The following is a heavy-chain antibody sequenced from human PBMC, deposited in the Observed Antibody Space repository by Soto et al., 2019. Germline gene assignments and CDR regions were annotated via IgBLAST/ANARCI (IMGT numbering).Heavy chain of an antibody. CDR1: GGSISNPYW. J-gene: IGHJ4*02. V-gene: IGHV4-4*02. Sequence: SETLSLTCTVSGGSISNPYWWTWVRQTPQKGLEWIAEISHSGTINYNASLESRVTIALDKSKSQFSLTLRSVTAADTAVYYCATRIPWPVWGQGTLVTVSS. CDR3: ATRIPWPV. D-gene: IGHD2-21*01. CDR2: ISHSGTI.